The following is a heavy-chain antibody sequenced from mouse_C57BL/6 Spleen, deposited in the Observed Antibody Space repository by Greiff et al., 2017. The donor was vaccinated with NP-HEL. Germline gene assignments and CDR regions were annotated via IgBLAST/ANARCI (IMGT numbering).Heavy chain of an antibody. Sequence: QVQLQQSGPELVKPGASVKISCKASGYAFSSSWMNWVKQRPGKGLEWIGRIYPGDGDTTYNGKFKGKATLTADKSSSTAYRQLRSLTSEDSAVYFCARSDDGYPFAYWGQGTLVTVSA. CDR1: GYAFSSSW. CDR2: IYPGDGDT. D-gene: IGHD2-3*01. V-gene: IGHV1-82*01. CDR3: ARSDDGYPFAY. J-gene: IGHJ3*01.